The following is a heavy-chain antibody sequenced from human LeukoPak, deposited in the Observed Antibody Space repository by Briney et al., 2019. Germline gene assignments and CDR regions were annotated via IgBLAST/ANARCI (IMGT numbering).Heavy chain of an antibody. Sequence: GGSLRLSCAASGFTFSSYWMSWVRQAPGKGLEWVANIKKDGSEKYYVDSVKGRFTISRDNAKTSLYLQMNSLRAEDTAVYYCARDFSGDPPQTKPLYYYYYMDVWGKGTTVTVSS. D-gene: IGHD3-10*01. V-gene: IGHV3-7*03. J-gene: IGHJ6*03. CDR1: GFTFSSYW. CDR2: IKKDGSEK. CDR3: ARDFSGDPPQTKPLYYYYYMDV.